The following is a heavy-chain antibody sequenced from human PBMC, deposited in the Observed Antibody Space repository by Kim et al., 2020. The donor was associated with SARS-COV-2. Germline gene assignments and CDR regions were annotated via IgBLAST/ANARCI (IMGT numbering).Heavy chain of an antibody. CDR3: ARDFEFGEFRIGAFDI. D-gene: IGHD3-10*01. CDR2: IYYSGST. V-gene: IGHV4-31*03. J-gene: IGHJ3*02. Sequence: SETLSLTCTVSGGSISSGGYYWSWIRQHPGKGLEWIGYIYYSGSTYYNPSLKSRVTISVDTSKNQFSLKLSSVTAADTAVYYCARDFEFGEFRIGAFDIWGQGTMVTVSS. CDR1: GGSISSGGYY.